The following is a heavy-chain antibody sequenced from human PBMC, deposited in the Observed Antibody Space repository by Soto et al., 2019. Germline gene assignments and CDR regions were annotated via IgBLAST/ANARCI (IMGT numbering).Heavy chain of an antibody. J-gene: IGHJ3*02. Sequence: EVQLMESGGDLVKPGGSLRLSCAASGFTFSNAWMSWVRQAPGKGLEWVGRIKPKTDGGTTDNAAPVKGRFTISRDDSKDTLYLQMDSLKTEDTALYYCTTYGSGAFHIWGQGTMVTVSS. CDR2: IKPKTDGGTT. V-gene: IGHV3-15*01. D-gene: IGHD2-15*01. CDR3: TTYGSGAFHI. CDR1: GFTFSNAW.